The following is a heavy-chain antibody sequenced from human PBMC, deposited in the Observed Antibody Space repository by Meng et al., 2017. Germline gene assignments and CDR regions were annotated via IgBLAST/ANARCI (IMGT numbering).Heavy chain of an antibody. J-gene: IGHJ4*02. CDR1: GGSFSGYY. CDR2: INHSGST. Sequence: GSLRLSCAVYGGSFSGYYWSWIRQPPGKGLEWIGEINHSGSTNYNPSLKSRVTISVDTSKNQFSLKLSSVTAADTAVYYCARDQVATIRTIPAFDYWGQGTLVTVSS. V-gene: IGHV4-34*01. CDR3: ARDQVATIRTIPAFDY. D-gene: IGHD5-12*01.